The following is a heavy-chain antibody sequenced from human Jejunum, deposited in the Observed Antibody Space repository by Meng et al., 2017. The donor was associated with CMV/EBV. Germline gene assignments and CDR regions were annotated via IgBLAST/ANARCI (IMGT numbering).Heavy chain of an antibody. CDR1: GFIFSSYG. CDR3: ARRWESLSYFDY. D-gene: IGHD1-26*01. CDR2: MRSDGRDI. V-gene: IGHV3-30*02. Sequence: AASGFIFSSYGMHWVRQAPGKGLEWVAFMRSDGRDIHYVDSVKGRFIISRDNSNNMLYLQMNSLRLDDTAIYYCARRWESLSYFDYWGQGAPVTVSS. J-gene: IGHJ4*02.